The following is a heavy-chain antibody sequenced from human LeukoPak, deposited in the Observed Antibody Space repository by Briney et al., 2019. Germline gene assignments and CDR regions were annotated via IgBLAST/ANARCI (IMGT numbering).Heavy chain of an antibody. Sequence: PGRSLRLSCAASGFTFGSYGMSWVRQAPGKGLEWVSTVSGSAFSTYYADSVKGRFTISRDNSKDTLYLQMNSLRAEDTAVYYCAKDTGSGYDYFSYYFDYWGQGTLVTVSS. D-gene: IGHD5-12*01. J-gene: IGHJ4*02. CDR1: GFTFGSYG. V-gene: IGHV3-23*01. CDR3: AKDTGSGYDYFSYYFDY. CDR2: VSGSAFST.